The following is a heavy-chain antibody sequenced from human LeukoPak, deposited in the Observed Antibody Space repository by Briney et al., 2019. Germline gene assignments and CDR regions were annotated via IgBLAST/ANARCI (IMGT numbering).Heavy chain of an antibody. V-gene: IGHV1-8*01. D-gene: IGHD2-2*01. Sequence: ASVKVSCKASGYTFTSYDINWVRQATGQGLEWMGWMNPNSGNTGYAQKFRGRVTMTRNTTISTAYMELSSLRSEDTAVYYCARGRPRYCSSTSCFDYWGQGTLVTVSS. J-gene: IGHJ4*02. CDR3: ARGRPRYCSSTSCFDY. CDR2: MNPNSGNT. CDR1: GYTFTSYD.